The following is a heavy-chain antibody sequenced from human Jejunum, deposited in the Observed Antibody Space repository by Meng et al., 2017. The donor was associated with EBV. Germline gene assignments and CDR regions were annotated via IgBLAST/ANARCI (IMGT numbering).Heavy chain of an antibody. CDR3: AMGPDYAKSGY. Sequence: GPGLVKPSETHSLTCTVSGGSISSSIYCWGWIRQPPGKGLEWIGSICFSDYTYHNPSLKSRVTISADTSKNQFSLSLTSVTAADTAVYYCAMGPDYAKSGYWGQGTLVTVSS. CDR1: GGSISSSIYC. V-gene: IGHV4-39*01. D-gene: IGHD4-17*01. J-gene: IGHJ4*02. CDR2: ICFSDYT.